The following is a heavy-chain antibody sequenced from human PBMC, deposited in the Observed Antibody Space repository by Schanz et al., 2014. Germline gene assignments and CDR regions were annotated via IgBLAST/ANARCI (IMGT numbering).Heavy chain of an antibody. CDR2: ISFDGNNK. CDR1: GFTFSSYA. J-gene: IGHJ2*01. V-gene: IGHV3-30*04. CDR3: ARDPDNLYGSGREPWFFDL. Sequence: VLLVESGGGVVQPGRSLRLSCAASGFTFSSYAMHWVRQAPGKGLEWVAIISFDGNNKYFADSVKGRFTISRENSKNTLYLQMNSLRADDTAVYYCARDPDNLYGSGREPWFFDLWGRGTLVTVSS. D-gene: IGHD3-10*01.